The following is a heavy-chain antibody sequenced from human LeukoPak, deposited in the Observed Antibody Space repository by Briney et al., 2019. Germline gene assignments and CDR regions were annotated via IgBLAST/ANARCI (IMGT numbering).Heavy chain of an antibody. J-gene: IGHJ2*01. CDR1: GGSISSSSYY. CDR2: IYYSGST. V-gene: IGHV4-39*07. Sequence: SETLSLTCTVSGGSISSSSYYWGWIRQPPGKGLEWIGSIYYSGSTYYNPSLKSRVTISVDTSKNQFSLKLSSVTAADTAVYYCARAGYYYDSSGYYTGYFDLWGRGTLVTVSS. D-gene: IGHD3-22*01. CDR3: ARAGYYYDSSGYYTGYFDL.